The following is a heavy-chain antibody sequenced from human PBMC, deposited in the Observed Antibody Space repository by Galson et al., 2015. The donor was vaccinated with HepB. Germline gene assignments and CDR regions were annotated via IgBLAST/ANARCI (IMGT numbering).Heavy chain of an antibody. CDR1: GFTFSSYA. D-gene: IGHD3-3*01. J-gene: IGHJ4*02. CDR2: ISGSGGST. CDR3: AKGGWQDYDFWSGYFSRGDLDY. Sequence: SLRLSCAASGFTFSSYAMSWVRQAPGKGLEWVSAISGSGGSTYYADSVKGRFTISRDNSKNTLYLQVNSLRAEDTAVYYCAKGGWQDYDFWSGYFSRGDLDYWGQGTLVTVSS. V-gene: IGHV3-23*01.